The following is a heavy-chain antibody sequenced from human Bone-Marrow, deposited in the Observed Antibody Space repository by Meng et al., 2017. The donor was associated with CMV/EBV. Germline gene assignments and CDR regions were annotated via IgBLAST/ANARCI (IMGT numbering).Heavy chain of an antibody. D-gene: IGHD2-8*02. CDR3: ARPGGGPYFGLEV. Sequence: ASVKVSCKASGYTFTGYYMHWVRQAPGQGLEWMGWINPNSGGTNYAQKFQGRVTMTRDTSTSTVYTDLSSLTFEDTAVYYCARPGGGPYFGLEVWGQGTTVTVSS. V-gene: IGHV1-2*02. CDR1: GYTFTGYY. CDR2: INPNSGGT. J-gene: IGHJ6*01.